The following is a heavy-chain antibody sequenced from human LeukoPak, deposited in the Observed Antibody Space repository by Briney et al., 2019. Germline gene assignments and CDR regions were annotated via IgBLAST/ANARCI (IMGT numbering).Heavy chain of an antibody. V-gene: IGHV4-59*08. CDR2: IYHRGST. Sequence: PSETLSLTCTVSGGSISSYCWSWMRQPPGKGPEWIGYIYHRGSTNYNPSLKSRVTLSLDTARKQFSLRMSSVTAADTAVYYCASHKIGASGHFDYWGQGTLVTVSS. D-gene: IGHD1-26*01. CDR1: GGSISSYC. CDR3: ASHKIGASGHFDY. J-gene: IGHJ4*02.